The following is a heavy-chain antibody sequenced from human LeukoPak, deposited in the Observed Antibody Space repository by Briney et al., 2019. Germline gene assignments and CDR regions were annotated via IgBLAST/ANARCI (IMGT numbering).Heavy chain of an antibody. CDR2: IYSTGST. D-gene: IGHD1-1*01. CDR3: I. J-gene: IGHJ3*02. Sequence: SETLSLTCSVSDDSMISYHWSWIRQSAGKGLEWIGRIYSTGSTDYNPSLMSRVTTSVDTAKKQFSLKFYCARAERTVNVFDIWGQGTKVTVSS. V-gene: IGHV4-4*07. CDR1: DDSMISYH.